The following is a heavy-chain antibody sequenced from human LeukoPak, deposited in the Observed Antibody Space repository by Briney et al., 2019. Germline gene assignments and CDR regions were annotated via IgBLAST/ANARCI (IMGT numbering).Heavy chain of an antibody. Sequence: GGSLRLSCAASGFTLSSHTMNWVRQAPGRGLEWVSAISTNDIQYADSVKGRFTISRDNAKNSLYLQMNSLRAEDTAVYYCAGALDTAMTPFDYWGQGTLVTVSS. CDR3: AGALDTAMTPFDY. CDR1: GFTLSSHT. J-gene: IGHJ4*02. V-gene: IGHV3-21*04. D-gene: IGHD5-18*01. CDR2: ISTNDI.